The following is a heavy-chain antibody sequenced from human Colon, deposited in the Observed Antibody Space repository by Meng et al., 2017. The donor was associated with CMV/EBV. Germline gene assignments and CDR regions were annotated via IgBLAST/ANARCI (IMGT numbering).Heavy chain of an antibody. CDR3: SRDLYGSGNYHMY. J-gene: IGHJ4*02. CDR1: GFPIGEYA. V-gene: IGHV3-49*04. D-gene: IGHD3-10*01. Sequence: GGSLRLSCSTSGFPIGEYAMSWVRQAPGKGLEWLGFIRSKSYGGTTQYAASAQGRFIVSRDDSKGIAYLQMNSLQTEDTAVYYCSRDLYGSGNYHMYWGQGTLVTVSS. CDR2: IRSKSYGGTT.